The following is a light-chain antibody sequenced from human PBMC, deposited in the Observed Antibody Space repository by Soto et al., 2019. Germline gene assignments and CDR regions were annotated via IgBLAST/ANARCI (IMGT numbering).Light chain of an antibody. CDR1: SSNIGINT. V-gene: IGLV1-44*01. Sequence: QSVLTQPPSASGTPGQRVTISCSGSSSNIGINTVNWYQQLPGTAPKLLIYSNNQRPSGVPDRFSGSKSDTSASLAISGLQSEDEADYYCEAWDDSLNGVVFGGGTQLTVL. CDR2: SNN. CDR3: EAWDDSLNGVV. J-gene: IGLJ2*01.